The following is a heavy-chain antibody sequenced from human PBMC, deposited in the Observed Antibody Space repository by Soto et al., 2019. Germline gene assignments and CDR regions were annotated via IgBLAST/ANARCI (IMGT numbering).Heavy chain of an antibody. D-gene: IGHD5-12*01. Sequence: ETLSLTCAVSGGSISAYSWSWVRQPPGKGLEWIGNIHYNGNTKYNPSLKSRVSMSVDTSKNQFSLRLISVTAADTAKYFCAREGNLGRWLQPLDFWGQGTLVTVSS. V-gene: IGHV4-59*01. CDR2: IHYNGNT. CDR1: GGSISAYS. CDR3: AREGNLGRWLQPLDF. J-gene: IGHJ4*02.